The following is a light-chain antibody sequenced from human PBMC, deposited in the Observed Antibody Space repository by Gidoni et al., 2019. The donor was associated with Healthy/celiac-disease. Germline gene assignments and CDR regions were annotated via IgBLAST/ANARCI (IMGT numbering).Light chain of an antibody. J-gene: IGLJ2*01. Sequence: QSALTQPRSVSGSPGQSVTISCTGTSSDVGVYNYVSWYHQHPGKAPKLMIYDISKRPSGFPDLFSGSKSGNTASLTISGLQAEDEADYYCCSYAGSYTVVFGGGTKLTVL. CDR2: DIS. V-gene: IGLV2-11*01. CDR1: SSDVGVYNY. CDR3: CSYAGSYTVV.